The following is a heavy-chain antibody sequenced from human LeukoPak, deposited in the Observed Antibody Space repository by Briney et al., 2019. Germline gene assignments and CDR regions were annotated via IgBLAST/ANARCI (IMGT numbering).Heavy chain of an antibody. V-gene: IGHV3-74*01. CDR2: INTDGSST. CDR3: ARVGEYYDILTGYSTTYFDY. J-gene: IGHJ4*02. D-gene: IGHD3-9*01. Sequence: GGSLRLSCAASEFTFSNHWMHWVRQAPGKGLVWVSRINTDGSSTSYADSVKGRFTISRDNAKNTLYLQMNSLRAEDTAVYYCARVGEYYDILTGYSTTYFDYWGQGTLVTVSS. CDR1: EFTFSNHW.